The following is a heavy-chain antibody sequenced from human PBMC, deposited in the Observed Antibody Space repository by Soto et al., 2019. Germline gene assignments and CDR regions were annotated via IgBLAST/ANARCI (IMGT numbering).Heavy chain of an antibody. D-gene: IGHD2-15*01. V-gene: IGHV3-23*01. CDR1: GFTFSSYA. CDR3: AKDHTVVTPPDGAFDI. J-gene: IGHJ3*02. Sequence: EVQLLESGGGVVQPGGSLRLSCAASGFTFSSYAMSWVRQAPGKGLEWVSAISGSGGSTYYADSVKGRFTISRDNSKNTQYHQMNSLRAEDTAVYYCAKDHTVVTPPDGAFDIWGQGTMVTVSS. CDR2: ISGSGGST.